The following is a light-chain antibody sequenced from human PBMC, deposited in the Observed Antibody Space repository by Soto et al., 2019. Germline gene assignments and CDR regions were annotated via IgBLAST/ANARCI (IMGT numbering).Light chain of an antibody. Sequence: QSALTQPRSVSGSPGQSVTISCTGTSSDVGGSNHVSWYQHHPGKAPKFLIYDVTKRPSGVPDRFSGSKSGNTASLIISGLRAEDEADYYCCSSAGSYTFVFGTGTKLTVL. J-gene: IGLJ1*01. CDR2: DVT. CDR1: SSDVGGSNH. V-gene: IGLV2-11*01. CDR3: CSSAGSYTFV.